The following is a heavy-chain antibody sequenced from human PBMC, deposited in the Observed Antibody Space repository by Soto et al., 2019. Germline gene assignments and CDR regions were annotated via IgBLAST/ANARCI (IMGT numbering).Heavy chain of an antibody. CDR1: GGTFSSYA. J-gene: IGHJ5*02. CDR3: ARGGVAYCGGYCPLSWFDP. V-gene: IGHV1-69*13. Sequence: SVKVSCKASGGTFSSYAISWVRQAPGQGLEWMGGIIPIFGTANYAQKFQGRVTNTADESTSTAYMELSSLRSEDTAVYYCARGGVAYCGGYCPLSWFDPWGQGTLVTVSS. CDR2: IIPIFGTA. D-gene: IGHD2-21*02.